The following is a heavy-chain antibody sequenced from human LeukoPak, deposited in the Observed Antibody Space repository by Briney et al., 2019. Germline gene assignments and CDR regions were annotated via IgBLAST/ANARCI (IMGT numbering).Heavy chain of an antibody. J-gene: IGHJ3*02. CDR1: GGSISSGGYS. D-gene: IGHD1-14*01. CDR2: IYHSGST. V-gene: IGHV4-30-2*01. CDR3: ARKEPMGSAFDI. Sequence: KSSETLSLTCTVSGGSISSGGYSWSWIRQPPGKGLEWIGYIYHSGSTYYNPSLKSRVTISVDRSKNQFSLKLSSVTAADTAVYYCARKEPMGSAFDIWGQGTMVTVSS.